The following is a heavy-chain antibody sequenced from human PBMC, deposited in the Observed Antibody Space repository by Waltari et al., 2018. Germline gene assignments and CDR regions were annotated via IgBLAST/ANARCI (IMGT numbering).Heavy chain of an antibody. CDR2: ITDVGAYL. V-gene: IGHV3-21*03. CDR3: ARALTTPNDF. CDR1: GFATTTFG. D-gene: IGHD4-17*01. J-gene: IGHJ4*02. Sequence: EVQLVESGGGLVKPGGSLRLSGAASGFATTTFGLSWVRQAPGKGLEWVSSITDVGAYLYYADSVRGRFTVSIDNAKNSLHLQMNNLRAEDTGVYYCARALTTPNDFWGQGTLVTVSS.